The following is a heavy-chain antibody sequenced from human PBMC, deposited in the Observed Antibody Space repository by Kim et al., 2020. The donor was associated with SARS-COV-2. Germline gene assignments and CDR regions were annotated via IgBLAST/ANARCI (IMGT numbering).Heavy chain of an antibody. CDR3: AKDLSCSSASCYLGYYYYYYGMDV. D-gene: IGHD2-2*01. J-gene: IGHJ6*02. CDR2: ISYDGNNK. CDR1: GFTFSSYG. Sequence: GGSLRLSCAASGFTFSSYGMHWVRQAPGKVLEWVAIISYDGNNKYYADSVKGRFTISRDNSKNTLYLQMNSLRAEDTAVYHCAKDLSCSSASCYLGYYYYYYGMDVWGQGTTVTVFS. V-gene: IGHV3-30*18.